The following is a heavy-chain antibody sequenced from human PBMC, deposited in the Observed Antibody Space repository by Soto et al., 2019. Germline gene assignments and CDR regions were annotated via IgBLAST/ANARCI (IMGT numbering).Heavy chain of an antibody. CDR3: ARHINYSYFYDMDV. CDR2: INHSGTA. J-gene: IGHJ6*02. CDR1: GGSFSGYY. D-gene: IGHD2-21*01. V-gene: IGHV4-34*01. Sequence: ETLSLTCTVYGGSFSGYYCSWIRQPPGKGLEWIGEINHSGTANYNPSLKSRVTISVDTSKNQLSLKLSSVTAADTAVYYCARHINYSYFYDMDVWGQGTTVTVSS.